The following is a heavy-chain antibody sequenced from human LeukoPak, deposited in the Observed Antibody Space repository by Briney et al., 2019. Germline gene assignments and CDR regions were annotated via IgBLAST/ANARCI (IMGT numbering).Heavy chain of an antibody. CDR1: GFTFSDYY. CDR2: ISSSGSTI. CDR3: ARLPAAMPMIYYFDY. Sequence: GGSLRLSCAASGFTFSDYYMSWIRQAPGKGLEWVPYISSSGSTIYYADSVKGRFTISRDNAKNSLYLQMNSLRAEDTAVYYCARLPAAMPMIYYFDYWGQGTLVTVSS. V-gene: IGHV3-11*01. J-gene: IGHJ4*02. D-gene: IGHD2-2*01.